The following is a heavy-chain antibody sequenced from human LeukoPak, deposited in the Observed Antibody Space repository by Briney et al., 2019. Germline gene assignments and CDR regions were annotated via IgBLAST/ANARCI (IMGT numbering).Heavy chain of an antibody. CDR3: ARPLCSSTSCWGFDC. CDR2: ISSSSSYI. CDR1: GFTFSSYS. D-gene: IGHD2-2*01. V-gene: IGHV3-21*01. J-gene: IGHJ4*02. Sequence: GGSLRLSCAASGFTFSSYSMNWVRQAPGKGLEWVSSISSSSSYIYYADSVKGRFTISRDNAKNSLYLQMNSLRAEDTAVYYCARPLCSSTSCWGFDCWGQGTLVTVSS.